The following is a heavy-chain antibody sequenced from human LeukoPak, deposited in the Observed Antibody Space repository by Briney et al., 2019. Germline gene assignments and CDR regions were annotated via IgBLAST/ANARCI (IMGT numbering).Heavy chain of an antibody. J-gene: IGHJ4*02. Sequence: SQTLSLTCTISGDSFSSNSAAWNWIRQSPSRGLEWLGRTYYRSKWYYDYAVAVKSRISINPDTSKNQFSLQLSSVTPEDTAVYYCARDPVGGSTIFDYWGQGTLVTVSS. CDR1: GDSFSSNSAA. CDR2: TYYRSKWYY. CDR3: ARDPVGGSTIFDY. D-gene: IGHD1-26*01. V-gene: IGHV6-1*01.